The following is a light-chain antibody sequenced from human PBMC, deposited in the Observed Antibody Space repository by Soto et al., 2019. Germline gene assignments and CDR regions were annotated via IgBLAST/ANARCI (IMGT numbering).Light chain of an antibody. Sequence: EIFMTQSPATLSVAAGEVATLSCGASQNIRSKLAWYQQKPGQAPRLLISGASTRATGIPDRFSGSGSGTEFTLTISSLQPEDFATYYCLQHNSYPITFGQGTRLEIK. V-gene: IGKV3-15*01. CDR2: GAS. J-gene: IGKJ5*01. CDR3: LQHNSYPIT. CDR1: QNIRSK.